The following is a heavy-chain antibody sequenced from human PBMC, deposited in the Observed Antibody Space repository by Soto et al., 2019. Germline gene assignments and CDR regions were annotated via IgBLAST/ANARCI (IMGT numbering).Heavy chain of an antibody. CDR2: IRSSSSTI. CDR3: ARVYTRYYYYYMDV. CDR1: GLTFISYS. J-gene: IGHJ6*03. Sequence: EVQLVESGGGLVQPGGSLRLSCAASGLTFISYSMNWVRQAPGRGLEWVSNIRSSSSTIYYADSVKGRFTISRDNAKNSLYLQMNSLRAEDTAVYYCARVYTRYYYYYMDVWGKGTTVTVSS. V-gene: IGHV3-48*01. D-gene: IGHD2-2*02.